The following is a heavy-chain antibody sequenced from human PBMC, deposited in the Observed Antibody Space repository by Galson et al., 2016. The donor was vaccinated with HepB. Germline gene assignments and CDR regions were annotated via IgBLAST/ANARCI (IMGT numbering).Heavy chain of an antibody. J-gene: IGHJ4*02. Sequence: SLRLSCAASGFIFSTYAMHWVRQTPGKGLEWVATISDDGTNQYYVDSVKGRFTISSDNSKNTLYLQMNSLRPEDTAVYYCARADYGDYVAFFDYWGQGTLVTVSS. V-gene: IGHV3-30*04. CDR2: ISDDGTNQ. CDR3: ARADYGDYVAFFDY. CDR1: GFIFSTYA. D-gene: IGHD4-17*01.